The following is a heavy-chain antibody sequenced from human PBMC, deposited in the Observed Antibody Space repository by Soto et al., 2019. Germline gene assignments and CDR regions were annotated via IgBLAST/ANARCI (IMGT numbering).Heavy chain of an antibody. J-gene: IGHJ5*02. V-gene: IGHV4-34*01. CDR3: ARGGISSGWYNWFDP. D-gene: IGHD6-19*01. CDR2: INHSGST. CDR1: GGSFCGYY. Sequence: SETLSLTCAVYGGSFCGYYWSWIRQPPGKGLEWIGEINHSGSTNYNPSLKSRVTISVDTSKNQFSLKLSSVTAADTAVYYCARGGISSGWYNWFDPWGQGTLVTVSS.